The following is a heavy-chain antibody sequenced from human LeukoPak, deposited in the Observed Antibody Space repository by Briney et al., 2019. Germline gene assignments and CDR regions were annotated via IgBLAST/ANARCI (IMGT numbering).Heavy chain of an antibody. CDR1: GFTFDDYA. V-gene: IGHV3-9*01. D-gene: IGHD3-3*01. Sequence: SLRLSCAASGFTFDDYAMHWVRQAPGKGLEWVSGISWNSGSIGYADSVKGRSTISRDNAKNSLYLQMNSLRAEDTALYYCAKDIGSYDFWSGYLDYWGQGTLVTVSS. J-gene: IGHJ4*02. CDR3: AKDIGSYDFWSGYLDY. CDR2: ISWNSGSI.